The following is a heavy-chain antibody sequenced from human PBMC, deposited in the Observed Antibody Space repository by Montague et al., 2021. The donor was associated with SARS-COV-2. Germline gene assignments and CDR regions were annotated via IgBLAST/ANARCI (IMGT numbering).Heavy chain of an antibody. V-gene: IGHV4-59*01. J-gene: IGHJ4*02. D-gene: IGHD6-13*01. CDR2: IFNSGST. CDR3: VRVGVSNWYSFFDY. Sequence: SETLSLTCTVSGGSISSYYWSWIRQPPGKGLEWIGYIFNSGSTNYNPSLKSRVTTSVDTSKNQLSLRLRSVTAADTAVYYCVRVGVSNWYSFFDYWGQGTLVTVSS. CDR1: GGSISSYY.